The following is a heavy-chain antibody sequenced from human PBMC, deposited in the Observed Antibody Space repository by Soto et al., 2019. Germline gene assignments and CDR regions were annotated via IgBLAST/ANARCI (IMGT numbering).Heavy chain of an antibody. CDR2: ISAYNGNT. CDR1: GYTFTSYA. J-gene: IGHJ3*02. V-gene: IGHV1-18*01. Sequence: ASVKVSCKASGYTFTSYAMHWVRQAPGQGLEWMGWISAYNGNTNYAQKLQGRVTMTTDTSTSTAYMELRSLRSDDTAVYYCARGDDSSGYLAFDIWGQGTVVTVSS. CDR3: ARGDDSSGYLAFDI. D-gene: IGHD3-22*01.